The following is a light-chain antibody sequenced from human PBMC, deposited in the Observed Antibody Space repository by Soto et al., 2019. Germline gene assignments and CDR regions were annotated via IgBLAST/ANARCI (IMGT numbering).Light chain of an antibody. CDR2: DVS. V-gene: IGLV2-14*01. Sequence: QSALTQPASVSGSPGQSITISCIGTSSNVGGFSYVSWYQQHPGKAPKLMIYDVSNRPSGVSNRFSGSKSGNTASLTISGLQAEDEADYYCSSYTSSTTLGVFGGGTKLTVL. CDR1: SSNVGGFSY. CDR3: SSYTSSTTLGV. J-gene: IGLJ3*02.